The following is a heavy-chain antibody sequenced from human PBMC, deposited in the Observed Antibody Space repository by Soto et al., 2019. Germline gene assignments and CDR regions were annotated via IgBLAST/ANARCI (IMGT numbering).Heavy chain of an antibody. D-gene: IGHD3-10*01. J-gene: IGHJ6*02. V-gene: IGHV4-59*01. CDR2: IYYSGST. CDR3: AAGGAMVRGVIHGLYYYYGMDV. CDR1: GGSISSYY. Sequence: SETLSLTCTVSGGSISSYYWSWIRQPPGKGLEWIGYIYYSGSTNYNPSLKSRVTISVDTSKNQFSLKLSSVTAADTAVYYCAAGGAMVRGVIHGLYYYYGMDVWGQGTTVTVSS.